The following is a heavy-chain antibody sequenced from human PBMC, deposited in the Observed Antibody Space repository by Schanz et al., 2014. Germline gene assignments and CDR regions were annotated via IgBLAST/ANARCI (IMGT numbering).Heavy chain of an antibody. D-gene: IGHD3-16*01. CDR2: ITNKPNNYNT. CDR3: VRLDVHDY. Sequence: VQLVESGGGVVQPGRSLRLSCAASEFSFSSFGMDWVRQAPGKGLEWVGRITNKPNNYNTEYAASVKGRFTISRDDSRNSLYLQMSSLKTEDTAVYYCVRLDVHDYWGQGTLVTVSS. J-gene: IGHJ4*02. V-gene: IGHV3-72*01. CDR1: EFSFSSFG.